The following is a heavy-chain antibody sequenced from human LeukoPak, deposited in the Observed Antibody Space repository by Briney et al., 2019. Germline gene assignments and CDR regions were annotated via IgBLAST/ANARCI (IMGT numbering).Heavy chain of an antibody. V-gene: IGHV3-11*01. D-gene: IGHD5/OR15-5a*01. J-gene: IGHJ5*02. CDR1: GFTFSDYY. CDR3: ARDLLGVSTRNWFDP. Sequence: PGGSLRLSCAASGFTFSDYYMNWIRQAPGKGLEWISYISSGGSIIHYADSVKGRFTTSRDNAKNSLYLQMNSLRAEDTAVYYCARDLLGVSTRNWFDPWGQGTLVTVSS. CDR2: ISSGGSII.